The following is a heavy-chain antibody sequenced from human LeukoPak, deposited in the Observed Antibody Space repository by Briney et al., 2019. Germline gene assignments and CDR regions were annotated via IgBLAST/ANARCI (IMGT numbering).Heavy chain of an antibody. CDR3: ARQKYQRGPDVSYFDY. CDR2: I. D-gene: IGHD2-8*01. CDR1: GFTFSSYE. Sequence: PGGSLRLSCAASGFTFSSYEMNWVRQAPGKGLEWVSYIYYADSVKGRFTISRDNAKNSLYLQMNSLRAEDTAVYYCARQKYQRGPDVSYFDYWGQGTLVTVSS. J-gene: IGHJ4*02. V-gene: IGHV3-48*03.